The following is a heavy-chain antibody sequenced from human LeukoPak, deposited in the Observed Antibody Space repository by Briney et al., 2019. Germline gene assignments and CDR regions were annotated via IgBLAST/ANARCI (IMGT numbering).Heavy chain of an antibody. J-gene: IGHJ4*02. D-gene: IGHD3-22*01. CDR1: GGSISSGGYY. Sequence: SETLSLTCTVSGGSISSGGYYWSWIRQPPGKGLEWIGYIYYSGSTNYNPSLKSRVTISVDTSKNQFSLKLSSVTAADTAVCYCARAVHYYDRLDYWGQGTLVTVSS. CDR3: ARAVHYYDRLDY. CDR2: IYYSGST. V-gene: IGHV4-61*08.